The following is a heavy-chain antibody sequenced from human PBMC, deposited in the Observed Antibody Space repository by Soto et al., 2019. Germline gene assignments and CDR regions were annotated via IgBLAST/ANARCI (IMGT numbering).Heavy chain of an antibody. D-gene: IGHD6-6*01. CDR1: GGTFSSYT. J-gene: IGHJ4*02. Sequence: QVQLVQSGAEVKKPGSSVKVSCKASGGTFSSYTISWVRQAPGQGLEWMGRIIPILGIANYAQKFQGRVTITADKSTSTAYMELSSLRSEDTAVYYCARRARIAARSVGGLDYWGQGTLVTFSS. V-gene: IGHV1-69*02. CDR3: ARRARIAARSVGGLDY. CDR2: IIPILGIA.